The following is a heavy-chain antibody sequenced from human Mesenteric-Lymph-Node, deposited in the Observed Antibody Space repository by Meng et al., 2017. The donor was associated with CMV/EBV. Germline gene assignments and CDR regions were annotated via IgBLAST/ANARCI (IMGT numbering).Heavy chain of an antibody. CDR2: IYYSGST. J-gene: IGHJ3*02. V-gene: IGHV4-59*01. D-gene: IGHD2-2*02. CDR3: ARKAYCSSTSCYIYPVADAFDI. CDR1: GGSISSYY. Sequence: SETLSLTCTVSGGSISSYYWSWIRQPPGKGLEWIGYIYYSGSTNYNPSLKSRVTISVDTSKNQFSLKLSSVTAADTAVYYCARKAYCSSTSCYIYPVADAFDIWGQGTMVTVSS.